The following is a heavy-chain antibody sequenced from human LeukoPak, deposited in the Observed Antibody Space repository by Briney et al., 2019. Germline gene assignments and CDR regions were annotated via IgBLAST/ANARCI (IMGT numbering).Heavy chain of an antibody. Sequence: GESLKISCKGSGYSFTSYWIGWVRQMPGKGLEWMGIISPGDSDTRYNPSFQGQVTISADKPISTAYLQWSSLKASDTAMYYCARHREREAALLCAFDIWGQGTMVTVSS. CDR1: GYSFTSYW. CDR2: ISPGDSDT. J-gene: IGHJ3*02. CDR3: ARHREREAALLCAFDI. V-gene: IGHV5-51*01. D-gene: IGHD3-10*01.